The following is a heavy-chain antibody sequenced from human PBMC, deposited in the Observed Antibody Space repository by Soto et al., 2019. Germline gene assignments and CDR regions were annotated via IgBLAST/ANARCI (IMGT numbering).Heavy chain of an antibody. D-gene: IGHD6-6*01. CDR3: ARAREYSSSSGGWGYYFDY. V-gene: IGHV1-69*13. CDR1: GGTFSSYA. CDR2: IIPIFGTA. Sequence: ASVKVSCKASGGTFSSYAISWVRQAPGQGLEWMGGIIPIFGTANYAQKFQGRVTITADESTSTAYMELSSLRSEDTAVYYCARAREYSSSSGGWGYYFDYWGQGTLVTVSS. J-gene: IGHJ4*02.